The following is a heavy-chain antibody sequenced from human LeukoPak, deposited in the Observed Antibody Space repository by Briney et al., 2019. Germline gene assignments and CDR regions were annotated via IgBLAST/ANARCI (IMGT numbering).Heavy chain of an antibody. CDR1: GFTFDDYA. J-gene: IGHJ4*02. CDR3: AKSYYYGSGSYYDFDY. Sequence: GGSLRLACAASGFTFDDYAMHWVRQAPGKGREWVSGISWNSGSIGYADSVKGRFTISRDNAKNSLYLQMNSLRAEDTALYYCAKSYYYGSGSYYDFDYWGQGTLVTVSS. V-gene: IGHV3-9*01. CDR2: ISWNSGSI. D-gene: IGHD3-10*01.